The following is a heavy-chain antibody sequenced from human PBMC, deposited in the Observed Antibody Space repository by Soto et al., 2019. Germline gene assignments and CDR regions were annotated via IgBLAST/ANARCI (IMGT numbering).Heavy chain of an antibody. D-gene: IGHD6-19*01. V-gene: IGHV3-23*01. CDR2: IGDSGGST. CDR3: AKGSSPIAVDYFDY. CDR1: GFTFSSYA. Sequence: GGSLRLPCAASGFTFSSYAMSWVRQAPGKGLEWVSAIGDSGGSTYYADSVKGRFTISRDKSKNTLYLQMNSLRAEDTALYYCAKGSSPIAVDYFDYWGQGTLVTVSS. J-gene: IGHJ4*02.